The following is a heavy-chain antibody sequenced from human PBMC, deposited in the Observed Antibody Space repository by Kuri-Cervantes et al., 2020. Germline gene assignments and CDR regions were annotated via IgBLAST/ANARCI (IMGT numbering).Heavy chain of an antibody. J-gene: IGHJ6*02. CDR3: ARGYPEYSYGLGLYYYYYGMDV. CDR1: VYTFTSYD. CDR2: IDPNSGNT. Sequence: ASVKVSCKASVYTFTSYDINWVRQATGQGLEWMGWIDPNSGNTDYEQKFQGRVTMTRNTSISTAYMGLSSLRSGETAVYYCARGYPEYSYGLGLYYYYYGMDVWGQGTTVTVSS. D-gene: IGHD5-18*01. V-gene: IGHV1-8*01.